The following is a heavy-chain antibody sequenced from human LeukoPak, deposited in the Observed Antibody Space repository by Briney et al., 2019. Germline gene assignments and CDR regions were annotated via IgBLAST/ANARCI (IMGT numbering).Heavy chain of an antibody. J-gene: IGHJ4*02. V-gene: IGHV3-30*02. Sequence: GGSLRLSCAAPGFTFSSYGMHWVRQAPGKGLEWVAFIRYDGSNKYYADSVKGRFTISRDNSKNTLYLQMNSLRAEDTAVYYCAKDRRIAAAGNGYFDYWGQGTLVTVSS. D-gene: IGHD6-13*01. CDR2: IRYDGSNK. CDR3: AKDRRIAAAGNGYFDY. CDR1: GFTFSSYG.